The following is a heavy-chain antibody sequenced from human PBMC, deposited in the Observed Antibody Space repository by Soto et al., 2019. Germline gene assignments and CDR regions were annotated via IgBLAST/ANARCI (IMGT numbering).Heavy chain of an antibody. D-gene: IGHD2-2*01. CDR1: GYSFTSYW. J-gene: IGHJ6*03. CDR3: ASTGIGYCSSTSGYQAYYYYYMDV. V-gene: IGHV5-51*01. CDR2: IYPGDSDT. Sequence: PGESLKISCKGSGYSFTSYWIGWVRQMPGKGLEWMGIIYPGDSDTRYSPSFQGQVTISADKSVSTAYLQWSSLKASDTAMYYCASTGIGYCSSTSGYQAYYYYYMDVWGKGTRVTVAS.